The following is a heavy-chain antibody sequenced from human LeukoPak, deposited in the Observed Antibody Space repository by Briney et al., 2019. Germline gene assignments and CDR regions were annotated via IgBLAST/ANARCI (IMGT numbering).Heavy chain of an antibody. CDR2: MNTNSGNT. V-gene: IGHV1-8*02. CDR3: ATNTHYDSSGYYPVGAFDM. D-gene: IGHD3-22*01. Sequence: GASVKVSCKASGYTFTSYDINWVRQAPGQGLEWMGWMNTNSGNTGYAQKFQGRVSMTRTRNTSIITAYMELSSLRSDDTAMYYCATNTHYDSSGYYPVGAFDMWGQGTMVTVSS. CDR1: GYTFTSYD. J-gene: IGHJ3*02.